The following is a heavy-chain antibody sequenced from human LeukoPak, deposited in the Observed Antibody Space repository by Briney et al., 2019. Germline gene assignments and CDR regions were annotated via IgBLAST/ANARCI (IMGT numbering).Heavy chain of an antibody. CDR3: ARGHTANDY. Sequence: GGSLRLSCAASGFSFDDYGLTWVRQAPGKGLEWVSGINWNGDSTDYADSVKGRFTISRDNSKNTLYLQMNSLRAEDTAVYYCARGHTANDYWGQGTLVTVSS. CDR2: INWNGDST. J-gene: IGHJ4*02. V-gene: IGHV3-20*04. CDR1: GFSFDDYG. D-gene: IGHD5-18*01.